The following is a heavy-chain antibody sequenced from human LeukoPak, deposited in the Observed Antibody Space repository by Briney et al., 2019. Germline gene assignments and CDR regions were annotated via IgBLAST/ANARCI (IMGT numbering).Heavy chain of an antibody. CDR1: GFTFDDYA. Sequence: GGSLRLSCAASGFTFDDYAMNWVRQAPGKGLEWVSLICGDGGRTLYADSVKGRFTISRDNSKNSLYLEMNSMRTEDTALYYCAKDLASVYDAFNIWGQGTMVTVSS. J-gene: IGHJ3*02. CDR2: ICGDGGRT. V-gene: IGHV3-43*02. CDR3: AKDLASVYDAFNI.